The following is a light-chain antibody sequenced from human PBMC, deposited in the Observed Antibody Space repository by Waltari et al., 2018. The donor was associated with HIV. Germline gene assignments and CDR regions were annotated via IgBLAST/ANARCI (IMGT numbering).Light chain of an antibody. V-gene: IGLV2-23*02. Sequence: QSALTQPASVSGSPGQSLTISCTGTSSDIENYILVSWYQQHPGNPPKLMIYEVTKRPSGISDRFSASKSGNTASLTISGLQPEDEADYYCCSYSMSSAFWVFGGGTKLTVL. J-gene: IGLJ3*02. CDR3: CSYSMSSAFWV. CDR2: EVT. CDR1: SSDIENYIL.